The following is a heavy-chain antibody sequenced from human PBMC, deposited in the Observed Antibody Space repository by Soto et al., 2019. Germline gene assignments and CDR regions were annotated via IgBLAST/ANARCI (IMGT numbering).Heavy chain of an antibody. CDR2: ISYDGSNK. Sequence: GGSLRLSCAASGFTFSSYGMHWVRQAPGKGLEWVAVISYDGSNKYYADSVKGRFTISRDNSKNTLYLQMNSLRAEDTAVYYWAKEWGYCSGGSCGQIFDYWGQGTLVTVSS. D-gene: IGHD2-15*01. CDR3: AKEWGYCSGGSCGQIFDY. CDR1: GFTFSSYG. V-gene: IGHV3-30*18. J-gene: IGHJ4*02.